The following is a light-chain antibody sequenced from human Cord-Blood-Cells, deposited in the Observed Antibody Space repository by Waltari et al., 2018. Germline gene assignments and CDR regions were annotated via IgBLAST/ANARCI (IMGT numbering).Light chain of an antibody. V-gene: IGKV1-NL1*01. Sequence: DIQMPQSPSSLSASVGDRATITCRASQGISNSLAWYQQKPGKAPKLLLYAASRLESGVPSRFSGSGSGTDYTLTISSLQPEDFATYYCQQYYSTPFTFGPGTKVDIK. CDR3: QQYYSTPFT. J-gene: IGKJ3*01. CDR1: QGISNS. CDR2: AAS.